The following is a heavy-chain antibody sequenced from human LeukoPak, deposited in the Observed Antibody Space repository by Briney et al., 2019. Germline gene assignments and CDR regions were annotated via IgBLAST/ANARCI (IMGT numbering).Heavy chain of an antibody. D-gene: IGHD4-17*01. V-gene: IGHV4-59*12. J-gene: IGHJ4*02. CDR3: ANGDSD. Sequence: SETLSLTCTVSGGSINNYYWNWIRQPPGKGLEWIGYIYYSGSASYNPSLKSRVTISVDKSKNQFSLKLSSVTAADTAVYYCANGDSDWGQGTLVTVSS. CDR1: GGSINNYY. CDR2: IYYSGSA.